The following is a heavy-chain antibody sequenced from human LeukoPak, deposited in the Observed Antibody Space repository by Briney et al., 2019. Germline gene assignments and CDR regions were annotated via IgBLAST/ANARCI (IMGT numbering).Heavy chain of an antibody. J-gene: IGHJ4*02. V-gene: IGHV1-2*02. CDR1: RYTFSDYS. Sequence: ASVKVSCKAFRYTFSDYSIHWVRQAPGQGLEWMGWINPNSGGTNYAQKFQGRVTMTRDTSISTAYMELSRLRSDDTAVYYCARDTQIGDFDYWGQGTLVSVSS. CDR2: INPNSGGT. CDR3: ARDTQIGDFDY.